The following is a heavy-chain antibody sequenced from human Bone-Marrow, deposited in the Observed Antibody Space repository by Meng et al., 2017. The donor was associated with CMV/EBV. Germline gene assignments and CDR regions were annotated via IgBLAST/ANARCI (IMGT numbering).Heavy chain of an antibody. CDR2: ISAYNGNT. CDR1: GYTFTSYG. Sequence: ASVKVSCKASGYTFTSYGISWVRQAPGQGLEWMGWISAYNGNTNYAQKLQGRVTITADKSTSTAYMELSSLRSEDTAVYYCARGLKSRVDYGMDVWGERTTVTVSS. V-gene: IGHV1-18*01. D-gene: IGHD3-10*01. CDR3: ARGLKSRVDYGMDV. J-gene: IGHJ6*04.